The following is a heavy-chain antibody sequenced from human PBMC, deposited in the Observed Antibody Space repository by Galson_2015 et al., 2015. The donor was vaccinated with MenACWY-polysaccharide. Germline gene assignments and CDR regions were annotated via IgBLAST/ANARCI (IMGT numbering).Heavy chain of an antibody. Sequence: SLRLSCAASGSTFSSYWMGWVRQPPGKRLEWVANIRQDGNEKYYLDSVKGRFTISRDNAKSSLYLQMNSLKTEDTAVYYCTTATGGSRDYWGQGTLVTVSS. CDR1: GSTFSSYW. CDR2: IRQDGNEK. CDR3: TTATGGSRDY. D-gene: IGHD1-26*01. V-gene: IGHV3-7*03. J-gene: IGHJ4*02.